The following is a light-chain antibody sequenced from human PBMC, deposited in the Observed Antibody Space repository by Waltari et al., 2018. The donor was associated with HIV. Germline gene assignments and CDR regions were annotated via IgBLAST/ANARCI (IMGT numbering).Light chain of an antibody. CDR1: ALTKQY. CDR3: QSTDHDGTWV. J-gene: IGLJ3*02. CDR2: KDI. Sequence: SYELPQTPSVSVSPGQTATISCSTGALTKQYSSWYGQKPGQAPVLIIYKDIERPSGIPERISGSRSGTGVTLTISDVQAEDEGDYYCQSTDHDGTWVFGGGTKLTV. V-gene: IGLV3-25*03.